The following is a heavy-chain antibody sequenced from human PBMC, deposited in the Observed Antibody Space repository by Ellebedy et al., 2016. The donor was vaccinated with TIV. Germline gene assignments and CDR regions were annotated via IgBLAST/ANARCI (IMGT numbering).Heavy chain of an antibody. D-gene: IGHD2-21*02. Sequence: AASVKVSCKAFGYTFTGHHMHWVRQAPGQGLEWVGWINANTGDTHAAQKFQGRVAMTRDTSISTAYMELSWLRSDDTAVYYCARDGACGGDCYGDNYWGQGSLVTVSS. CDR2: INANTGDT. CDR3: ARDGACGGDCYGDNY. V-gene: IGHV1-2*02. CDR1: GYTFTGHH. J-gene: IGHJ4*02.